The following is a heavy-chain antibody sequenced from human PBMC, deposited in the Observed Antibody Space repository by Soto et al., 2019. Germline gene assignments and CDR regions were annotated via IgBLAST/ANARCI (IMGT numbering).Heavy chain of an antibody. V-gene: IGHV4-59*13. CDR3: ARCPLGNEYLHYYHMDV. CDR1: GGSITSDS. J-gene: IGHJ6*03. CDR2: MYYSGRS. Sequence: QVQLQESGPGLVKPSETLSLTCTASGGSITSDSGSWLRQPPGRGLEWIGFMYYSGRSSYNPSLKSRVTISLDTSENQFSLELTSVTAADTAVYYCARCPLGNEYLHYYHMDVWGKGTTVTVSS. D-gene: IGHD6-6*01.